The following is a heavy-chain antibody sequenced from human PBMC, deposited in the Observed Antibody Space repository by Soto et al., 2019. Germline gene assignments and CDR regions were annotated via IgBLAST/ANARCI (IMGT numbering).Heavy chain of an antibody. V-gene: IGHV3-74*01. J-gene: IGHJ6*03. CDR1: GFTFSSYW. CDR3: ARDFKESQYYYYCMDV. D-gene: IGHD3-10*01. CDR2: INSDGSST. Sequence: PGGSLGLSCAASGFTFSSYWMHWVRQAPGKGLVWVSRINSDGSSTSYADSVKGRFTISRDNAKNTLYLQMNSLRAEDTAVYYCARDFKESQYYYYCMDVWGKGTTVTVSS.